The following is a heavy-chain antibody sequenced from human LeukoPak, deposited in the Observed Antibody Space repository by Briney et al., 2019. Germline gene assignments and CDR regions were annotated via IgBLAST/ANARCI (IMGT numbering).Heavy chain of an antibody. J-gene: IGHJ3*02. CDR2: IYYSGRT. D-gene: IGHD3-10*01. CDR3: ARHYGSGSWGAFDI. Sequence: SETLSLTCTVSGGSISSSSHYWGWIRQPPGKGLEWTGSIYYSGRTYNNPSLKSRVTISVDTSKNQFSLKLSSVTAADTAVYYCARHYGSGSWGAFDIWGQGTMVTVSS. CDR1: GGSISSSSHY. V-gene: IGHV4-39*01.